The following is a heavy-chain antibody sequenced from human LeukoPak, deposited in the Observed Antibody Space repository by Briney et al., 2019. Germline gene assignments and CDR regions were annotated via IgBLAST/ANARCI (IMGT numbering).Heavy chain of an antibody. CDR1: GGSFTTHY. J-gene: IGHJ3*01. CDR2: MSYIGST. Sequence: SETLSLTCTVSGGSFTTHYWSWIRQPPGKGLEWIGYMSYIGSTNYNPSLKSRVTISIDTSKNQVSLMMTAVAAADAAVYYCATDSISMNAFDAWGQGTMVTVSS. V-gene: IGHV4-59*11. CDR3: ATDSISMNAFDA. D-gene: IGHD3-22*01.